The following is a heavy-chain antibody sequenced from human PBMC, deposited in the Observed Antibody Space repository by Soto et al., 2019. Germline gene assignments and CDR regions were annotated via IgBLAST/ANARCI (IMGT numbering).Heavy chain of an antibody. V-gene: IGHV6-1*01. J-gene: IGHJ4*02. CDR1: GDSVSSNSAA. D-gene: IGHD6-6*01. CDR2: TYYRSRWYS. CDR3: ARGPSPLAY. Sequence: SQTLSLTCAVSGDSVSSNSAAWNWIRQSPSRGLEWLGRTYYRSRWYSYYAESVKSRITINADTSKNQVFLHLNSVTPQDTAVYYCARGPSPLAYWGPGTVVTVSS.